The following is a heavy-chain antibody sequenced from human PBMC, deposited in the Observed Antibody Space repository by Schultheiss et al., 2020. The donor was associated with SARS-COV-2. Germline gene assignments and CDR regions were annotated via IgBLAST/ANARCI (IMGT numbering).Heavy chain of an antibody. CDR1: GFTFRDHY. D-gene: IGHD5-18*01. CDR3: ARDKAAMVPYYGMDV. J-gene: IGHJ6*02. CDR2: ISSSPSYT. Sequence: GESLKISCAASGFTFRDHYMSWIRQAPGKGLEWISYISSSPSYTNYADSVKGRFTISRDNAKNSLYLQMNSLRDEDTAVYYCARDKAAMVPYYGMDVWGQGTTVTVSS. V-gene: IGHV3-11*06.